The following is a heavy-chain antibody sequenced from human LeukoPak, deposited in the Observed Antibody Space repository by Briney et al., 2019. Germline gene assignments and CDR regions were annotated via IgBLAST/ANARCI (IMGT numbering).Heavy chain of an antibody. CDR1: GFTVSTNY. D-gene: IGHD3-10*01. V-gene: IGHV3-53*01. J-gene: IGHJ4*02. CDR2: IYSGGAT. CDR3: ARGRVTMVRGVIKEGDPFDN. Sequence: QPGGSLRLSCAASGFTVSTNYMSWVRQAPGKGLEWVSVIYSGGATYYADSVKGRSTISRDDSKNTLYFQMNSLRAEDTAVYYCARGRVTMVRGVIKEGDPFDNWGQGTLVTVSS.